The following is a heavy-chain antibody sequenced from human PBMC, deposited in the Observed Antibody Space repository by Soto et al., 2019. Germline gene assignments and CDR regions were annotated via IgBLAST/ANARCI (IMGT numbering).Heavy chain of an antibody. J-gene: IGHJ5*02. D-gene: IGHD2-2*01. CDR2: ITGRGDST. CDR3: ARDLGYCSSTCNWFDP. CDR1: GFPFSDHA. Sequence: GGSLRLSCAASGFPFSDHAMHWVRQTPGKGLEWVSAITGRGDSTYYADSVKGRFTISRDNAKNSLYLQMNSLRAEDTAVYYCARDLGYCSSTCNWFDPWGQGTLVTVSS. V-gene: IGHV3-23*01.